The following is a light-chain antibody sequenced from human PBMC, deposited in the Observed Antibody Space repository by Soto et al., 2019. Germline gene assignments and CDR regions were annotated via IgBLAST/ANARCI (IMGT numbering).Light chain of an antibody. CDR1: SSNIGSNT. CDR2: SKN. V-gene: IGLV1-44*01. J-gene: IGLJ3*02. CDR3: AAWDDSLNGPV. Sequence: QLVLTQPPSASGTPGQRVTISCSGSSSNIGSNTVNWYQQLPGTAPKLLIYSKNQRPSGVPDRFSGSKSGTSASLAISGLQSEDEADYYCAAWDDSLNGPVFGGGTKVTVL.